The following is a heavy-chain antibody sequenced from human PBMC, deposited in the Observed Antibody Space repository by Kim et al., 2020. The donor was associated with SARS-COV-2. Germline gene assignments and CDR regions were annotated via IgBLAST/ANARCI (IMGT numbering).Heavy chain of an antibody. CDR3: ARRRSTECGMDV. Sequence: SETLSLTCTVSGGSISSSSYYWGWIRQPPGKGLEWIGSIYYSGSTYYNPSLKSRVTISVDTSKNQFSLKLSSVTAADTAVYYCARRRSTECGMDVWGQGT. J-gene: IGHJ6*02. CDR1: GGSISSSSYY. V-gene: IGHV4-39*01. CDR2: IYYSGST. D-gene: IGHD3-3*01.